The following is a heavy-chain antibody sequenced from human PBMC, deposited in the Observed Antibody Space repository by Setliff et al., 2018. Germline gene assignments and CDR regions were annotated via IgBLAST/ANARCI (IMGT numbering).Heavy chain of an antibody. Sequence: ASVKVSCKASGYTFTGYYMHWVRQAPGQGLEWMGWINPNSGGTNYAQKFQGRVTMTRDMSISTAYMELSRLRSDDTAVYYCARDRGVGATSYYYYYGMDVWGQGTTVTVSS. CDR1: GYTFTGYY. CDR2: INPNSGGT. V-gene: IGHV1-2*02. CDR3: ARDRGVGATSYYYYYGMDV. D-gene: IGHD1-26*01. J-gene: IGHJ6*02.